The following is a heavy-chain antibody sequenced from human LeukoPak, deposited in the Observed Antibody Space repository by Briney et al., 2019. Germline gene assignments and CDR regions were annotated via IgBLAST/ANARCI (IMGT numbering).Heavy chain of an antibody. CDR1: GGSISSYY. V-gene: IGHV4-59*01. CDR3: ARDVTGNDAFDI. Sequence: PSETLSLTCTVYGGSISSYYWSWIRQPPGKGLEWIGYIYYSGSTNYNPSLNSRVTISVDTSKNQFSLKLSSVTAADTAVYYCARDVTGNDAFDIWGRGTMVTVSS. D-gene: IGHD1-20*01. J-gene: IGHJ3*02. CDR2: IYYSGST.